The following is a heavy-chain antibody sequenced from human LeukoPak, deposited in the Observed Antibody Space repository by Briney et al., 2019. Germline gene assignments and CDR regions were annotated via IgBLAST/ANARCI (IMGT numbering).Heavy chain of an antibody. D-gene: IGHD1-1*01. CDR1: GGTFSSYA. CDR2: IIPVFGTA. CDR3: ARDPNWDAFDI. J-gene: IGHJ3*02. Sequence: GSSVKSSCKASGGTFSSYAICRVRQTPGQGLEWMGGIIPVFGTANYAQKFQGRVTITADKSTSTAYMELSSLRSEDTAVYYCARDPNWDAFDIWGPGTMVTVSS. V-gene: IGHV1-69*06.